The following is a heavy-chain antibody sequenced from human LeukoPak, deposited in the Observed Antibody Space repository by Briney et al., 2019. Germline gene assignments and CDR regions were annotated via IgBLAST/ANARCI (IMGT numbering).Heavy chain of an antibody. CDR1: GFTFSSYE. CDR2: ISSSGSTI. D-gene: IGHD2-2*01. V-gene: IGHV3-48*03. Sequence: AGGSLRLSCAASGFTFSSYEMNWVRQAPGKGLEWVSYISSSGSTIYYADSVKGRFTISRDNAKNSLYLQMNSLRAEDTAVYYCARAGYCSSTSCNYYYYYMDVWGKGTTVTVS. CDR3: ARAGYCSSTSCNYYYYYMDV. J-gene: IGHJ6*03.